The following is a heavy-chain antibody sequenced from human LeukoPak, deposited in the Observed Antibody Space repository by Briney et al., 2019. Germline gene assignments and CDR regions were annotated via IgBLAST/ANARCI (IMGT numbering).Heavy chain of an antibody. CDR3: ARDLDSYGPPRY. J-gene: IGHJ4*02. CDR1: GYTFTSYG. CDR2: ISAYNGNT. D-gene: IGHD5-18*01. Sequence: ASVKVSCKASGYTFTSYGISWVRQAPRQGLEWMGWISAYNGNTNYAQKLQGRVTTTTDTSTSTAYMELRSLRSDDTAVYYCARDLDSYGPPRYWGQGTLVTVSS. V-gene: IGHV1-18*01.